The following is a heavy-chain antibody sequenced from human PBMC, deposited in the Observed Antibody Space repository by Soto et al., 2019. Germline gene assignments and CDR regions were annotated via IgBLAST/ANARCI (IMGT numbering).Heavy chain of an antibody. V-gene: IGHV4-59*01. Sequence: PSETLSLTCTVSGGSISSYYWSWIRQPPGKGLEWIGYIYYSGSTNYNPSLKSRVTISVDTSKNQFSLKLSSVTAADTAVYYCARDAGSSGYQETQNDAFDIWGQGXMVTVSS. D-gene: IGHD3-22*01. CDR1: GGSISSYY. J-gene: IGHJ3*02. CDR3: ARDAGSSGYQETQNDAFDI. CDR2: IYYSGST.